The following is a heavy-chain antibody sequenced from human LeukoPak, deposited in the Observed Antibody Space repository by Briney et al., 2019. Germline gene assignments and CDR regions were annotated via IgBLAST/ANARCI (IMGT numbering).Heavy chain of an antibody. Sequence: PGGSLRLSCAASGFTFSRYGLHWVRQAPGKGLEWVSFIHYDGSNEYYADSVKGRFTISRDNSKNTLYLQMNSLRAEDTAVYYCAKDVSVSGSYFDYWGQGTLVTVSS. V-gene: IGHV3-30*02. CDR1: GFTFSRYG. D-gene: IGHD1-26*01. J-gene: IGHJ4*02. CDR3: AKDVSVSGSYFDY. CDR2: IHYDGSNE.